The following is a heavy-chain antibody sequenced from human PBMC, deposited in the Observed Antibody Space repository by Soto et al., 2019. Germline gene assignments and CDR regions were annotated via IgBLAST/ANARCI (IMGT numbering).Heavy chain of an antibody. D-gene: IGHD2-2*01. Sequence: QVQLVQSGAEVKKPGASVKVSCKASGYTFTSYGISWVRQAPGQGLEWMGWISAYNGNTNYAQKLQGRVTMTTDTSTSTAYMELRSLRSDDTAVYYCARDHGGYCSSTRCHPVSDYWGQGTLVTVSS. CDR3: ARDHGGYCSSTRCHPVSDY. CDR1: GYTFTSYG. CDR2: ISAYNGNT. V-gene: IGHV1-18*01. J-gene: IGHJ4*02.